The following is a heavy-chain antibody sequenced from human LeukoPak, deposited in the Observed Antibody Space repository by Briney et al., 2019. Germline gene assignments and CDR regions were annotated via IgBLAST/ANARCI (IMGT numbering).Heavy chain of an antibody. CDR3: ARAFRITMVRGVNNWFDP. V-gene: IGHV1-2*02. CDR2: INPNSGGT. CDR1: RYTFTGYY. Sequence: ASVKVSCKASRYTFTGYYMHWVRQAPGQGLEWMGWINPNSGGTNYAQKFQGRVTMTRDTSISTAYMELSRLRSDDTAVYYCARAFRITMVRGVNNWFDPWGQGTLVTVSS. D-gene: IGHD3-10*01. J-gene: IGHJ5*02.